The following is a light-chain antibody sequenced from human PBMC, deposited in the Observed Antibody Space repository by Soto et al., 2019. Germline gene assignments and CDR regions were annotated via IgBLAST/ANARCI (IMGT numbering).Light chain of an antibody. CDR3: SSHAGINNVV. J-gene: IGLJ3*02. CDR1: SSDVGAYNY. CDR2: EVT. Sequence: QSALTQPPSASGSPGQSATFSCTGTSSDVGAYNYVSWYQQHPGKAPKLMIYEVTKRPSGVTDRFSGSKSGNTASLTVSRLLAEDEADYYCSSHAGINNVVFGGGTKLTVL. V-gene: IGLV2-8*01.